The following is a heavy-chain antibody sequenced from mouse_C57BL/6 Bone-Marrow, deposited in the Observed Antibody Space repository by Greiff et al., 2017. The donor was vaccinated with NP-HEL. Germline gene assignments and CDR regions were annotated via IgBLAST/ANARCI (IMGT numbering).Heavy chain of an antibody. V-gene: IGHV5-9*01. J-gene: IGHJ2*01. Sequence: EVKVEESGGGLVKPGGSMKLSCAASGFTFSSYTMSWVRQTPEKRLEWVATISGGGGNTYYPDSVKGRFTISRDNAKNTLYLQMSSLRSEDTALYYCARCLPYYFDYWGQGTTLTVSS. CDR3: ARCLPYYFDY. D-gene: IGHD2-1*01. CDR2: ISGGGGNT. CDR1: GFTFSSYT.